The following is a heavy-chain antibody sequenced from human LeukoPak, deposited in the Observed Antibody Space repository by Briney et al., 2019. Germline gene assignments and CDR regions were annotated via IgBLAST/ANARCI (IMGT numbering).Heavy chain of an antibody. J-gene: IGHJ4*02. CDR1: GFTFSSYS. CDR3: AKEGFWSGKYYFDY. Sequence: GGSLRLSCAASGFTFSSYSMNWVRQAPGKGLEWVSSISSSSSYIYYADSVKGRFTISRDNPKNTLYPQMNSLRAEDTAVYYCAKEGFWSGKYYFDYWGQGTLVTVSS. CDR2: ISSSSSYI. V-gene: IGHV3-21*04. D-gene: IGHD3-3*01.